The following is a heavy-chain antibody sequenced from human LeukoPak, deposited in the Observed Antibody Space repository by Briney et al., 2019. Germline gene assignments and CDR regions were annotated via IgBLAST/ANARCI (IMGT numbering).Heavy chain of an antibody. V-gene: IGHV4-34*01. CDR2: INHSGST. CDR1: GGSISSYY. CDR3: ARRNTIVQTGGGTAVTEVSSPDRGIDY. D-gene: IGHD3-16*01. Sequence: MPSETLSLTCTVSGGSISSYYWNWIRQPPGKGLEWIGEINHSGSTNYNPSLKSRVTISVDTSKNQFSLKLSSVTAADTAVYYCARRNTIVQTGGGTAVTEVSSPDRGIDYWGQGTLVTVSS. J-gene: IGHJ4*02.